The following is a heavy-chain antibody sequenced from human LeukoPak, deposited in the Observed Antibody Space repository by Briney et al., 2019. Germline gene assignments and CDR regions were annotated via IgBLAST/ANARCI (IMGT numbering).Heavy chain of an antibody. CDR1: GYTLTDYY. D-gene: IGHD5-12*01. J-gene: IGHJ6*03. Sequence: ASVKVSCKASGYTLTDYYVYWVRQAPGQGLEWMGWINPNSGDTNYAQKFRGRVTMTRDTSIGTAYMELSSLRSDDTAVYYCARESFYSGNYYYYYYIDVWGKGTTVTVSS. V-gene: IGHV1-2*02. CDR2: INPNSGDT. CDR3: ARESFYSGNYYYYYYIDV.